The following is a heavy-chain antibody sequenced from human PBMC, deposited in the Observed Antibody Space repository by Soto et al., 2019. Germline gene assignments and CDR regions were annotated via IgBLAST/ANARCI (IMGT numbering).Heavy chain of an antibody. D-gene: IGHD3-3*01. CDR2: ISTSGDST. Sequence: GGSLRLSCAASGFTCSTFTLNWVRQAPGKGLEWVSSISTSGDSTYYEDSVRGRFTISRDNARASLFLQMDSLRADDTAMYYCTRDGVPLWGQGTMVTVSS. CDR3: TRDGVPL. V-gene: IGHV3-21*01. J-gene: IGHJ3*01. CDR1: GFTCSTFT.